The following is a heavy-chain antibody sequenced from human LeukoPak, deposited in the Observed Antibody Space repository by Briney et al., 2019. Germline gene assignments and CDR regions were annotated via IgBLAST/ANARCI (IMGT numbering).Heavy chain of an antibody. J-gene: IGHJ1*01. CDR3: TTDRYYDNSELQFQH. V-gene: IGHV3-15*01. CDR1: GFSFRDFW. CDR2: IKRETDGGTI. D-gene: IGHD3-22*01. Sequence: GGSLRLSCAASGFSFRDFWMNWIRQAPGKGLEWLGRIKRETDGGTIDYAAPVKGRFTISRDDSRNTLYLQMDSLKIEDTAVYYCTTDRYYDNSELQFQHWGQGTLVTVSS.